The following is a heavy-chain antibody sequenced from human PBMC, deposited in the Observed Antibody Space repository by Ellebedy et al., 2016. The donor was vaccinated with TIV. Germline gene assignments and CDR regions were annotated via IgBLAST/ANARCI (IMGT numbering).Heavy chain of an antibody. D-gene: IGHD3-10*01. V-gene: IGHV4-34*01. J-gene: IGHJ4*02. CDR1: GGSFSGYY. CDR3: ARGTTMVRGVILYSFDY. CDR2: INHSGST. Sequence: MPSETLSLTCAVSGGSFSGYYWSWIRQPPGKGLEWIGEINHSGSTNYNPSLKSRVTISVDTSKTQFSLKLSSVTAADTSVYYCARGTTMVRGVILYSFDYWGQGTLVTVSS.